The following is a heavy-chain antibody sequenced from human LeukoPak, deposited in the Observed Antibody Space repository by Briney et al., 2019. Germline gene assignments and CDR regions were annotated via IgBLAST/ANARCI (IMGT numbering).Heavy chain of an antibody. CDR1: GGTFSRYA. CDR2: IIPIFGAT. CDR3: AREGGYYFDY. V-gene: IGHV1-69*05. Sequence: ASVKVSCKASGGTFSRYASSWVRQAPGQGLEWMGGIIPIFGATNYGQKFQGRVTITTDESTSTAYMELSSLRSEDTAVYYCAREGGYYFDYWGQGTLVTVSS. D-gene: IGHD3-16*01. J-gene: IGHJ4*02.